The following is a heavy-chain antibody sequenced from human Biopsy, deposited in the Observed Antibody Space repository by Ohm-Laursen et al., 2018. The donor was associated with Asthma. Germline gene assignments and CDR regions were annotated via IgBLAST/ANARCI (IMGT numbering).Heavy chain of an antibody. Sequence: ASVKVSCKSLGGTFTTYVIGWVRQAPGQGLEWLGGINSVFGTTTYPQKFQDRVTITADDSTSTVYMELSSLRSEDTAVYYCARKAGSCISRTCYSLDFWGQGTLVTVSS. V-gene: IGHV1-69*13. J-gene: IGHJ4*02. CDR2: INSVFGTT. CDR1: GGTFTTYV. D-gene: IGHD2-2*01. CDR3: ARKAGSCISRTCYSLDF.